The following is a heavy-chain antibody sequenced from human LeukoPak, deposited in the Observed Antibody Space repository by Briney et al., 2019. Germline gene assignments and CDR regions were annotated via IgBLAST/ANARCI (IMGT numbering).Heavy chain of an antibody. CDR3: SKGEILGGLTGWPSK. V-gene: IGHV3-9*01. CDR1: GFTFADHA. CDR2: ITWSGGSV. J-gene: IGHJ4*02. D-gene: IGHD3-9*01. Sequence: GGSLRLSCAASGFTFADHAMCWVRQAPGEGLEWVSGITWSGGSVGYADSVKGRFTVSRDNAKNLLYLQMDGLRAEDTAFYYCSKGEILGGLTGWPSKWGQGILVTVS.